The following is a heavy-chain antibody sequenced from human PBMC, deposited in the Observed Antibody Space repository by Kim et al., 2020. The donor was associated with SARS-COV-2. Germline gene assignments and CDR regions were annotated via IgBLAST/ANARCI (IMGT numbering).Heavy chain of an antibody. CDR2: ISYDGSNK. D-gene: IGHD6-13*01. Sequence: GGSLRLSCAASGFTFSSYAMHWVRQAPGKGLEWVAVISYDGSNKYYADSVKGRFTISRDNSKNTLYLQMNSLRAEDTAVYYCARSAAGTYDYFQHWGQGTLVTVSS. CDR1: GFTFSSYA. V-gene: IGHV3-30*04. CDR3: ARSAAGTYDYFQH. J-gene: IGHJ1*01.